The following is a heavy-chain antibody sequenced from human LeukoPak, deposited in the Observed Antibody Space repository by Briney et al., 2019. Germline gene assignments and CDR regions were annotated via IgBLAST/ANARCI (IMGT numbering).Heavy chain of an antibody. CDR3: ARPPFQGAQYDYYMDV. Sequence: PGGSLRLSCAASGFTFSSYAMIWVRQAPGKGLEWVASISGRGESTNYADSVKGRFTISRDNSQNTLHLQMNSLRAEDTAGYYCARPPFQGAQYDYYMDVWGKGTTVTVSS. CDR2: ISGRGEST. CDR1: GFTFSSYA. J-gene: IGHJ6*03. V-gene: IGHV3-23*01. D-gene: IGHD3-16*01.